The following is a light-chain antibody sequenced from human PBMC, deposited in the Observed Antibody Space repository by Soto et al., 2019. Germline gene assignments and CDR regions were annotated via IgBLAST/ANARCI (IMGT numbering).Light chain of an antibody. CDR1: QSISSW. V-gene: IGKV1-5*01. CDR2: DAF. CDR3: QQSNTYSYT. J-gene: IGKJ2*01. Sequence: DIQMTQSPSTLSASVGDRVTITCRASQSISSWLAWYQQKPGKAPKLLIYDAFILESGVPSRFSGSGSGTEFYLTISSLQPDDFATYYFQQSNTYSYTFGQGNKMEIK.